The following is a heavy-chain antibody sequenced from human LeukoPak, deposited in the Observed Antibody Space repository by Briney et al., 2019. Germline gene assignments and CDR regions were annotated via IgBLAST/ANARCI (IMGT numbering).Heavy chain of an antibody. CDR1: GGSISSYY. CDR3: ASEIGYCSGGSCYHYFDY. D-gene: IGHD2-15*01. Sequence: SETLSLTCTVSGGSISSYYWSWIRQPPGKGLGWIGYIYYSGSTNYNPSLKSRVTISVDTSKNQFSLKLSSVTAADTAVYYCASEIGYCSGGSCYHYFDYWGQGTLVTVSS. J-gene: IGHJ4*02. V-gene: IGHV4-59*12. CDR2: IYYSGST.